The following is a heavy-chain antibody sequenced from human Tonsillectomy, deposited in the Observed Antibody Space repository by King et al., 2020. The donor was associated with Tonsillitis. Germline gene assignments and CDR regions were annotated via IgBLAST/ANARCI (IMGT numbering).Heavy chain of an antibody. D-gene: IGHD3-16*01. CDR1: GFTFSSFW. Sequence: VQLVESGGGLVQPGGSLRLSCAVSGFTFSSFWMSWVRQAPGKGLEWVANIQEDGSEKYYVDSVKGRFTISRDNAKNSLYLQMNSLRAEDTAVYYCARAGWAGADYYYGMDVWGRGTTVTVSS. J-gene: IGHJ6*02. CDR2: IQEDGSEK. CDR3: ARAGWAGADYYYGMDV. V-gene: IGHV3-7*01.